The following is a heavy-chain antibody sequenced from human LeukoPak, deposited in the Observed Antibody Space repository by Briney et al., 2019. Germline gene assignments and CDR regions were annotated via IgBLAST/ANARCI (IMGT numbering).Heavy chain of an antibody. Sequence: SGPTLVNPTQTLTLTCTFSGFSLSTSGVGVGWIRQPPGKALEWLALIYWNDDKRYSPSLKSRVTITKDTSKNQVVLTMTNMDPVDTATYYCARGVSLTGYSRWWFDPWGQGALVTVSS. CDR3: ARGVSLTGYSRWWFDP. D-gene: IGHD3-9*01. CDR2: IYWNDDK. V-gene: IGHV2-5*01. CDR1: GFSLSTSGVG. J-gene: IGHJ5*02.